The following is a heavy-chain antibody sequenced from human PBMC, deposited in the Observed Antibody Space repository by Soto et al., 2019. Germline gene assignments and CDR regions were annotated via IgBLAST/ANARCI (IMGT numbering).Heavy chain of an antibody. V-gene: IGHV3-64D*06. Sequence: GGSLSLSCSASGFTFSSYAMHWVRQAPGKGLEYVSAISSNGGSTYYADSVKGRFTISRDNSKNTLYLQMSSLRAEDTAVYYCVRAATTGGNNWFDPWGQGTLVTVSS. J-gene: IGHJ5*02. D-gene: IGHD4-17*01. CDR1: GFTFSSYA. CDR2: ISSNGGST. CDR3: VRAATTGGNNWFDP.